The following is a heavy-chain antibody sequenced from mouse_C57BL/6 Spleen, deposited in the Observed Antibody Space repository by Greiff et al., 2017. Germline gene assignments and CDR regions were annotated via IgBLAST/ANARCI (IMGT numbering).Heavy chain of an antibody. D-gene: IGHD1-1*01. CDR2: IDPNSGGT. Sequence: QVQLQQPGAELVKPGASVKLSCKASGYTFTSYWMHWVKQRPGRGLEWIGRIDPNSGGTKYNEKFKGKATLTVDKPSSTAYMQLRSLTSEDSAVYYCARGGYGSSYNCAMDYWGQGTSVTVSS. CDR1: GYTFTSYW. CDR3: ARGGYGSSYNCAMDY. J-gene: IGHJ4*01. V-gene: IGHV1-72*01.